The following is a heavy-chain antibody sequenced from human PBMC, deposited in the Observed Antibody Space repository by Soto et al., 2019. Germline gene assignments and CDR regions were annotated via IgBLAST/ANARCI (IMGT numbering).Heavy chain of an antibody. Sequence: GGSLRLSCAASGFTFSDHYMDWVRQAPGKGLEWVGRIRKKANSYTTEYAASVKVRFTISRDDSKSSLYLQMNSLKTEDSAVYYCARVSGSYDFDYWGQGTLVTVSS. J-gene: IGHJ4*02. CDR3: ARVSGSYDFDY. V-gene: IGHV3-72*01. D-gene: IGHD1-26*01. CDR2: IRKKANSYTT. CDR1: GFTFSDHY.